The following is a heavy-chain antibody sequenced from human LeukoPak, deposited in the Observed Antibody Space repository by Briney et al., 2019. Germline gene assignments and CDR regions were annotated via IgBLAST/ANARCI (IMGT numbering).Heavy chain of an antibody. D-gene: IGHD3-10*01. Sequence: SETLSLTCPVSGASIISYYWSWIRQPAGKGLEWIGRIYTSGSTNYNPSLKSRVTMSVDTSKNQFSLKLTSATAADTAVYYCARDRYGSGSYYKSWFDPWGQGTLVTVSS. J-gene: IGHJ5*02. V-gene: IGHV4-4*07. CDR1: GASIISYY. CDR2: IYTSGST. CDR3: ARDRYGSGSYYKSWFDP.